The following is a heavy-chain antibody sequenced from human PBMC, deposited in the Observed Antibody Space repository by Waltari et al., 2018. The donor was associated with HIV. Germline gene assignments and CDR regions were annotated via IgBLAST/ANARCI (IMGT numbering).Heavy chain of an antibody. V-gene: IGHV4-61*02. CDR1: GVSIGTGSYS. CDR2: VYNSGNT. J-gene: IGHJ4*02. CDR3: ARSLTSRPGYGGVMAF. Sequence: QVLLQESGPGRLKPSETLSLTCGVSGVSIGTGSYSWNWVRQSAGKAMEWIGRVYNSGNTNYSPALRVRVTIAIDTSKNQFSLNLNSVTAADTALYYCARSLTSRPGYGGVMAFWGQGSLVTVSS. D-gene: IGHD3-16*01.